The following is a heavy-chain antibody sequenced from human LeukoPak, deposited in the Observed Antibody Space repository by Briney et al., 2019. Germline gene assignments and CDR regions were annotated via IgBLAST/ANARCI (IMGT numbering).Heavy chain of an antibody. V-gene: IGHV4-34*01. Sequence: PSETLSLTCAVYGGSFSGYYWSWIRQPPGKGLEWIGEINHSGSTNYNPSLKSRGTIPVDTSKNQFSLKLSSVTAADTAVYYCARVGYYYGSGSYLIDYWGQGTLVTVSS. CDR3: ARVGYYYGSGSYLIDY. J-gene: IGHJ4*02. CDR2: INHSGST. CDR1: GGSFSGYY. D-gene: IGHD3-10*01.